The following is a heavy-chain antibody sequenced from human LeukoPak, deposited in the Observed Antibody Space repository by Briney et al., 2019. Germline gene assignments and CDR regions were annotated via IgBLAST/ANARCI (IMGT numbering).Heavy chain of an antibody. Sequence: ASVKVSCKASGYSFTGFYIHWVRQAPEQGLEWMGWINPNSGGPKYAQKFQGRVTMTRDTSISTAYMELSRLKSDDTAVYFCARRVGVIGATWPFDYWGQGTLVTVSS. J-gene: IGHJ4*02. CDR3: ARRVGVIGATWPFDY. CDR1: GYSFTGFY. CDR2: INPNSGGP. V-gene: IGHV1-2*02. D-gene: IGHD3-3*01.